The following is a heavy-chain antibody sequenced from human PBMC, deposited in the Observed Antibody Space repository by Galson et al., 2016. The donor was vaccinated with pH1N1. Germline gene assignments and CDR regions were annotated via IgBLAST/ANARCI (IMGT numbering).Heavy chain of an antibody. CDR3: ARDLRPSSSGYYSLDY. J-gene: IGHJ4*02. V-gene: IGHV3-64*01. CDR2: ISYNGGST. Sequence: SLRLSCAASGFTFSSFAMHWVRQAPGKGLEYVSAISYNGGSTYYGNSVKGRFTISRDNSKNTLYLQMGSLRADDTAVYYCARDLRPSSSGYYSLDYWGQGTPVTVSS. CDR1: GFTFSSFA. D-gene: IGHD3-22*01.